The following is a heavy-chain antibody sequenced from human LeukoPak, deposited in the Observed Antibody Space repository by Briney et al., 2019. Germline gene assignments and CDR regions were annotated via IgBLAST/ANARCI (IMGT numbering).Heavy chain of an antibody. V-gene: IGHV4-39*01. CDR3: ARHIDNYAHSAYPPNDF. D-gene: IGHD3-16*01. CDR2: THFSGTT. J-gene: IGHJ4*02. Sequence: PSETLSLTCTVSGGSISRSNYYWGWIRQPPGKGLEWIGSTHFSGTTYYTPSLKSRVTISVDTPKNQFSLNLNSVTAADTAIYYCARHIDNYAHSAYPPNDFWGQGTLVTVSS. CDR1: GGSISRSNYY.